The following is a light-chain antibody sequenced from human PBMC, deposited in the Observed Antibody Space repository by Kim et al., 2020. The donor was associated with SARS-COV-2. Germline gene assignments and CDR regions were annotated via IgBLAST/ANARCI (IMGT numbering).Light chain of an antibody. V-gene: IGKV1-33*01. Sequence: DIQMTQSPSSLSASVGDRVTITCQASQDISNYLNWYQQKPGKAPKLLIYDASNLETGVPSRFSGSGSGTDFTFTISSLQPEDIETYYCQQYDNLPLTFGGGTKVDIK. CDR1: QDISNY. CDR2: DAS. J-gene: IGKJ4*01. CDR3: QQYDNLPLT.